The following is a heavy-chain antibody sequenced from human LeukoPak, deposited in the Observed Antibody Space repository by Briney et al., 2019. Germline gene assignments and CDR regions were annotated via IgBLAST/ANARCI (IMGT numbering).Heavy chain of an antibody. V-gene: IGHV3-7*04. CDR2: IKGDGSME. Sequence: PGRSLRLSCAASGFTFSSYGMHWVRQAPGKGLEWVAHIKGDGSMESYVDSVKGRFTISRDNARNSVYLQMNSLRGEDTAVYYCARVVTWFDPWGQGSLVIVSS. CDR3: ARVVTWFDP. J-gene: IGHJ5*02. CDR1: GFTFSSYG.